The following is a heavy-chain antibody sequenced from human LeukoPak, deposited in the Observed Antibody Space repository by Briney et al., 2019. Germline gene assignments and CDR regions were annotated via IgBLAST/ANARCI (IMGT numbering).Heavy chain of an antibody. CDR2: IISGGSL. D-gene: IGHD3-10*01. J-gene: IGHJ4*02. Sequence: PGGSLRLSCAASGFIVSSNYMSWVRRAPGKGLEWVSAIISGGSLYLADSVKGRFTISRDNSKNTLYLQMNSLRAEDTAVYYCARDPSRGLYYFDHWGQGTLVTVSS. CDR3: ARDPSRGLYYFDH. CDR1: GFIVSSNY. V-gene: IGHV3-53*01.